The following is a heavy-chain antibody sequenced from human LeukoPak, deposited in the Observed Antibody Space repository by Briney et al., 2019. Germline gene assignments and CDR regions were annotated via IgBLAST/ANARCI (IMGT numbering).Heavy chain of an antibody. CDR2: IYYSGTT. D-gene: IGHD2-15*01. V-gene: IGHV4-39*01. Sequence: SETLSLTCTVSGGSISSSSYYWGWIRQPPEKGLEWIGNIYYSGTTYYNPSLNSRVTISVDTSKNQFSLKLTSVTAADTAVYYCARQGCSGGSCDLDYWGQGTLVSVSS. CDR1: GGSISSSSYY. CDR3: ARQGCSGGSCDLDY. J-gene: IGHJ4*02.